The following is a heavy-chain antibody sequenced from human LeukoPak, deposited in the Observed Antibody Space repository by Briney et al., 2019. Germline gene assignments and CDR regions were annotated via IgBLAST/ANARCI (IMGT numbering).Heavy chain of an antibody. J-gene: IGHJ5*02. CDR2: IIPIFGTA. V-gene: IGHV1-69*13. CDR3: ARDTQQLVSWWFDP. D-gene: IGHD6-13*01. Sequence: VASVTVSCKASGGTFSSYAISWVRQAPGQGLEWMGGIIPIFGTANYAQKFQGRVTITADESTSTAYMELSSLRSEDTAVYYCARDTQQLVSWWFDPWGQGTLVTVSS. CDR1: GGTFSSYA.